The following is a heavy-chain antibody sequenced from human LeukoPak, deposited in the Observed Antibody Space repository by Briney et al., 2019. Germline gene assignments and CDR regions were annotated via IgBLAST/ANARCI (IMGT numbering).Heavy chain of an antibody. Sequence: ASVKVSCKASGYTFTSYYMHWVRQAPGQGLEWMGIINPSGGSTSYAQKFQGRVTMTRDTSTSTVYMELNSLRSEDTAVYYCARGLRYFDWLDTYFDYWGKGTLVTVSS. CDR2: INPSGGST. CDR3: ARGLRYFDWLDTYFDY. CDR1: GYTFTSYY. J-gene: IGHJ4*02. V-gene: IGHV1-46*01. D-gene: IGHD3-9*01.